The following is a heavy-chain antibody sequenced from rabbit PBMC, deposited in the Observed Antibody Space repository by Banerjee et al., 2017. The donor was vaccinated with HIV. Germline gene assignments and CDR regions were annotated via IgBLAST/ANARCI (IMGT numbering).Heavy chain of an antibody. J-gene: IGHJ3*01. CDR3: ARGYTGNGDTYRL. Sequence: QSLEESGGDLVKPGASLTLTCTASGIDFSSSYYMCWVRQAPGKGLEWIASIYTGSSGSNHYASWAKGRFTISKTSSTTVTLQMTSLTAADTATYFCARGYTGNGDTYRLWGQGTLVTVS. CDR2: IYTGSSGSN. D-gene: IGHD6-1*01. V-gene: IGHV1S40*01. CDR1: GIDFSSSYY.